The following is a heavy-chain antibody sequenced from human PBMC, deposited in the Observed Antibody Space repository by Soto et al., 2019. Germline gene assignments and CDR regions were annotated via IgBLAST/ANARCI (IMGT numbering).Heavy chain of an antibody. CDR1: GFTFRNYD. V-gene: IGHV3-13*05. CDR3: ARPDRVCYGLDV. J-gene: IGHJ6*02. CDR2: ISAAGDP. Sequence: ESGGGLVQPGGSLRLSCEASGFTFRNYDMHWVRQGTGKGLEWVSGISAAGDPDYADSVEGRFTISRENAQNSFFLHMNSLRVGDTAVYYCARPDRVCYGLDVWGHGTTVTVS.